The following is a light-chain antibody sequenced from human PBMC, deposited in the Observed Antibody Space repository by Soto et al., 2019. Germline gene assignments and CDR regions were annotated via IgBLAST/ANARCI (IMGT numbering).Light chain of an antibody. Sequence: QSALTQPRSVSGSPGQSVTISCTGTSSDVVGYNYVSWYQQYPGKAPKLMIYDVSKRPSGVPDRFSGSKSGNTASLTISGLQAEDEADYYCCSYAGSYTPLYVFGTGTKVTVL. CDR3: CSYAGSYTPLYV. CDR1: SSDVVGYNY. CDR2: DVS. J-gene: IGLJ1*01. V-gene: IGLV2-11*01.